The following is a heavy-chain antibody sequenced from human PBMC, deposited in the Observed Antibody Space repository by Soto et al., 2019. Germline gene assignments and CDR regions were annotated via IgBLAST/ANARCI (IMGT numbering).Heavy chain of an antibody. CDR1: GFTFSNAW. Sequence: GESLKISCAASGFTFSNAWMSWVRQAPGKGLEWVGRNKSKTDGGTTNYAAPVKGRFTISRDESKNTLYLQMNSQKTEDTAVYCWSTDRQDWGYLDYWGQGTLGTVSS. J-gene: IGHJ4*02. V-gene: IGHV3-15*01. D-gene: IGHD7-27*01. CDR3: STDRQDWGYLDY. CDR2: NKSKTDGGTT.